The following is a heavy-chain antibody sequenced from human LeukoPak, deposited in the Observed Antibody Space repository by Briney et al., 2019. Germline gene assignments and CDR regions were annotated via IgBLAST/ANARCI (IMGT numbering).Heavy chain of an antibody. CDR3: VRGTPYCSSASCYNY. CDR1: GCDFSSFD. V-gene: IGHV1-8*01. J-gene: IGHJ4*02. CDR2: VNPNSGNS. D-gene: IGHD2-2*02. Sequence: ASVKVSCKASGCDFSSFDVNWVRQAPGQGLEWMGWVNPNSGNSGYAQKFQGRVTMTRDTSISTAYMELINLRSDDTAVYYCVRGTPYCSSASCYNYWGQGSLVTVSS.